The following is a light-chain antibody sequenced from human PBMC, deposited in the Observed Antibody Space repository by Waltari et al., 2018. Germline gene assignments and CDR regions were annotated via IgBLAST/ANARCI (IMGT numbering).Light chain of an antibody. CDR3: CSYAGSSILI. J-gene: IGLJ2*01. CDR1: SSDVGSYNL. Sequence: QSALTQPASVSGSPGQSITISCTGTSSDVGSYNLASWYQHPPGKAPKLMIYEVTKRPSGVSNRFSGSKSGNTASLTISGLQAEDEADYYCCSYAGSSILIFGGGTKLTVL. CDR2: EVT. V-gene: IGLV2-23*02.